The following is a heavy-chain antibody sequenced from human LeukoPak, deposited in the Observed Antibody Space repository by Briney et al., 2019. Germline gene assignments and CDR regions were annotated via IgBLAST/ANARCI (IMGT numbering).Heavy chain of an antibody. CDR1: GGSFSGYY. V-gene: IGHV4-34*01. Sequence: KPSETLSLTCAVYGGSFSGYYWSWIRQPPGKGLDWIGEINHSGSTNYNPSLKSRVTISVDTSKNQFSLKLSSVTAADTAVYYCARGLGQPYYYYYYMDVWGKGTTVTVS. CDR2: INHSGST. CDR3: ARGLGQPYYYYYYMDV. J-gene: IGHJ6*03. D-gene: IGHD6-13*01.